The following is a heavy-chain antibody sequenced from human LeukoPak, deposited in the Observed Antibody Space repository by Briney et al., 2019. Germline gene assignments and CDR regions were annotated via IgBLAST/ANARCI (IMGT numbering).Heavy chain of an antibody. CDR2: ISSSSSYI. Sequence: GGSLRLSCAASGFTFSSYSMNWVRQAPGKGLEWVSSISSSSSYIYYADSVKGRFTISRDNAKNSLYLQMNSLRAEDTAVYYCARKIAVAGTAFGDWGQGTLVTVSS. CDR1: GFTFSSYS. D-gene: IGHD6-19*01. V-gene: IGHV3-21*01. CDR3: ARKIAVAGTAFGD. J-gene: IGHJ4*02.